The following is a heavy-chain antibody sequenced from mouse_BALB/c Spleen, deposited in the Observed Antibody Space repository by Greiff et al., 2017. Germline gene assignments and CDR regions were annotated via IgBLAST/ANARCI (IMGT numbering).Heavy chain of an antibody. CDR3: ARGYYGSLWFAY. CDR2: INPYNDGT. CDR1: GYTFTSYV. Sequence: VQLQQSGAELVRPGSSVKISCKASGYTFTSYVMHWVKQKPGQGLEWIGYINPYNDGTKYNEKFKGKATLTSDKSSSTAYMELSSLTSEDSAVYYCARGYYGSLWFAYWGQGTLVTVSA. D-gene: IGHD1-1*01. V-gene: IGHV1-14*01. J-gene: IGHJ3*01.